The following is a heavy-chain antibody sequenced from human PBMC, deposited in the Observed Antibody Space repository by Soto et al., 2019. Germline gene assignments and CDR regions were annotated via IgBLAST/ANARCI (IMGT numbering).Heavy chain of an antibody. CDR2: IYYSGRT. V-gene: IGHV4-59*08. Sequence: QVQLQESGPGLVKPSETLSLTCTVSGGSISSYYWSWIRQPPGKGLEWIGYIYYSGRTNYNPSLKTRVTISVDTSKTQFSLKLSSVTAADTAVYYCATLKMLFGEFTYEYWGQGTLVTVSS. CDR1: GGSISSYY. D-gene: IGHD3-10*02. CDR3: ATLKMLFGEFTYEY. J-gene: IGHJ4*02.